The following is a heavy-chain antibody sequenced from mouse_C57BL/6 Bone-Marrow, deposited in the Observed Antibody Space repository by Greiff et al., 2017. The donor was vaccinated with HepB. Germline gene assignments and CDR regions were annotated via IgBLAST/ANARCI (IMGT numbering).Heavy chain of an antibody. D-gene: IGHD1-1*01. J-gene: IGHJ1*03. CDR1: GYAFSSFW. CDR2: IYPGDGDT. CDR3: ASPITTVVARYFDV. Sequence: LQESGPELVKPGASVKISCKASGYAFSSFWMNWVKQRPGKGLEWIGRIYPGDGDTNYNGKFKGKATLTADKSSSTAYMQLSSLTSEDSAVYFCASPITTVVARYFDVWGTGTTVTVSS. V-gene: IGHV1-82*01.